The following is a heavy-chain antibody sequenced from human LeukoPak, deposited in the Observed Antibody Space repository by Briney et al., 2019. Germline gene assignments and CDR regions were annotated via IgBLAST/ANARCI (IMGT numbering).Heavy chain of an antibody. V-gene: IGHV5-51*01. CDR1: GYGFTGYW. CDR3: ARLYYNGVDV. J-gene: IGHJ6*02. Sequence: TGESLKVSCQVSGYGFTGYWIGWVRQMPGKGLEWMGIIYPGDSDTRYSPSFQGQVTISADKSISTAYLQWSSLKASDTAMYYCARLYYNGVDVWGQGTTVTVSS. CDR2: IYPGDSDT.